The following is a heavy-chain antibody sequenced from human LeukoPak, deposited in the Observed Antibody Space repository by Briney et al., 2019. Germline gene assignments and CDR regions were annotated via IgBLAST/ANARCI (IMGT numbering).Heavy chain of an antibody. CDR3: ARDKATYYYDSSGYYSSGWFDP. CDR1: GFTFSSYA. D-gene: IGHD3-22*01. Sequence: PGGSLRPSCAASGFTFSSYAMHWVRQAPGKGLEWVAVISYDGSNKYYADSVKGRFTISRDNSKNTLYLQMNSLRAEDTAVYYCARDKATYYYDSSGYYSSGWFDPWGQGTLVTVSS. V-gene: IGHV3-30*04. CDR2: ISYDGSNK. J-gene: IGHJ5*02.